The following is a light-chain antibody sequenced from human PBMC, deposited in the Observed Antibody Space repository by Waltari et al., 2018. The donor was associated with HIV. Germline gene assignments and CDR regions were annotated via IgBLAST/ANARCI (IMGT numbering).Light chain of an antibody. V-gene: IGLV3-25*03. J-gene: IGLJ3*02. CDR2: KHI. CDR3: QSTDVDGTGV. CDR1: ALPNIY. Sequence: SYDLTQTPSLSVSPGQTARINCSRGALPNIYSSWYRQQAGQAPGLLIYKHIERPSGIPARISGSGSGTGVTLTISGVQSEDECDYFCQSTDVDGTGVFGGGTRLTVL.